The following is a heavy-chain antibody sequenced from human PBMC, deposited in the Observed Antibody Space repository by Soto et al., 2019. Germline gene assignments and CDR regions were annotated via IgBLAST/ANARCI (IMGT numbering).Heavy chain of an antibody. CDR2: ISGYNGKT. CDR3: ASDRSNSEY. V-gene: IGHV1-18*01. J-gene: IGHJ4*02. CDR1: GYSFTSYG. Sequence: QVQLVQSGAEVKNPGASVKVSCKASGYSFTSYGISWVRQAPGQGLEWMGWISGYNGKTNYAQKFQDRVTMTTDTSTTTAYMDLRSLTSDDTAVYYCASDRSNSEYWGQGTLVTVSS. D-gene: IGHD6-13*01.